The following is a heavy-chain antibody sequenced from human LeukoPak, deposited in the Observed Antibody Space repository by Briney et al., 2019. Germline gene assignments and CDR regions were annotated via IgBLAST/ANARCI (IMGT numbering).Heavy chain of an antibody. Sequence: SETLSLTCTVSGYSLSSGYYWGWIRPPPGKGLEWIGSIYHSGSTYYTPSLKSRVTISVDRSKNRFSLKLRSVTAADTAVYYCARMCSSSWYWDFDYWGQGTLVTVSS. J-gene: IGHJ4*02. D-gene: IGHD6-13*01. CDR3: ARMCSSSWYWDFDY. CDR2: IYHSGST. CDR1: GYSLSSGYY. V-gene: IGHV4-38-2*02.